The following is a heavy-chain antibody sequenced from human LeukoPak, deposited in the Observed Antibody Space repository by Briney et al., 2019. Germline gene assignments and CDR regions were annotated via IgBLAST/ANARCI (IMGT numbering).Heavy chain of an antibody. V-gene: IGHV3-21*01. J-gene: IGHJ4*02. Sequence: GGSLRLSCAASGFTFSSYGMNWVRQAPGKGLEWVSSISSSSSYIYYADSVKGRFTISRDNAKNSLYLQMYSLRAEDTAVYYCARETSGFGGFYWGQGTLVTVSS. CDR2: ISSSSSYI. D-gene: IGHD3-10*01. CDR3: ARETSGFGGFY. CDR1: GFTFSSYG.